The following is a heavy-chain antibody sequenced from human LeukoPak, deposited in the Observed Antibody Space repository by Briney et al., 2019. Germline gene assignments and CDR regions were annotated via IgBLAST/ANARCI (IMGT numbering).Heavy chain of an antibody. Sequence: SETLSLTCSVSGASFSSGSYYWSWIRQPPGKGLEWIGYVYYSGSTNYNPSLKRRVTISRVTSKNQFSLRLSSVTAADTAVYYCASRHGDSGSSNCWGQGTLVTVSS. D-gene: IGHD3-10*01. CDR2: VYYSGST. J-gene: IGHJ4*02. V-gene: IGHV4-61*01. CDR3: ASRHGDSGSSNC. CDR1: GASFSSGSYY.